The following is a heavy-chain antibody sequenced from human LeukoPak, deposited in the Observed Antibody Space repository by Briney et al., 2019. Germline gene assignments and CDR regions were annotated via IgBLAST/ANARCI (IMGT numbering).Heavy chain of an antibody. J-gene: IGHJ4*02. V-gene: IGHV4-4*07. CDR1: GGSISSYY. D-gene: IGHD6-13*01. CDR2: IYTSGST. CDR3: ARGVYSSSRNY. Sequence: PSETLSLTCTLSGGSISSYYWSWIRQPAGKGLEWIGRIYTSGSTNYNPSLKRRVTMSVDTSTNQFSLKLSSVTAADTAMYHCARGVYSSSRNYWGQGTLVTVCS.